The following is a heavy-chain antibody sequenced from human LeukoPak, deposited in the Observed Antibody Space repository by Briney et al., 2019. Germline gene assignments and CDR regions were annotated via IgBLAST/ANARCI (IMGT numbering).Heavy chain of an antibody. CDR3: ARKGRTVTTSDY. CDR2: ISSSSSYI. V-gene: IGHV3-21*01. D-gene: IGHD4-17*01. CDR1: GFTFSSYS. J-gene: IGHJ4*02. Sequence: PGGSLRLSCAASGFTFSSYSMNWVRQAPGKGLEWVSSISSSSSYIYYADSVKGRFTISRDNAKNSLYLQMNSLRAEDTAVYYCARKGRTVTTSDYWGQGTLVTVS.